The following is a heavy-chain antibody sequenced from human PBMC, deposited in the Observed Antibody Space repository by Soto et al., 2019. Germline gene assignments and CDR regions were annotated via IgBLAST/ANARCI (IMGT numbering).Heavy chain of an antibody. J-gene: IGHJ4*02. Sequence: GGSLRLSCAASGLTFSSYGMHWVRQAPGKGLEWVAVISYDGSNKYYADSVKGRFTISRDNSKNTLYLQMNSLRAEDTAVYYCAKDHTVGATTYLDYWGQGTLVTVSS. CDR1: GLTFSSYG. CDR2: ISYDGSNK. D-gene: IGHD1-26*01. V-gene: IGHV3-30*18. CDR3: AKDHTVGATTYLDY.